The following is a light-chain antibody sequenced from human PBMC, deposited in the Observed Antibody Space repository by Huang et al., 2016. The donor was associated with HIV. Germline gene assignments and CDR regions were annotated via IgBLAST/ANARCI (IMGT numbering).Light chain of an antibody. Sequence: DIQMTQFPSSLSASVGDRVTITFRASQNITTYINWYHQKPGRAPKLLIHTTSNLHSGVPSRFSVSGAGSTFRLTIASLHLDDLATYYCQQSFTSPPTFGQGTKVEV. CDR1: QNITTY. J-gene: IGKJ1*01. CDR2: TTS. V-gene: IGKV1-39*01. CDR3: QQSFTSPPT.